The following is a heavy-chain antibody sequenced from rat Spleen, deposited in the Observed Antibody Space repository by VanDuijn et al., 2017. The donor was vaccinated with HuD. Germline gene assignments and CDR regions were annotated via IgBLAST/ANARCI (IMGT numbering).Heavy chain of an antibody. J-gene: IGHJ2*01. CDR1: GFTFSSFA. CDR2: ITSGGSNT. D-gene: IGHD1-4*01. Sequence: EVQLVESGGGLVQPGRSLKLSCAASGFTFSSFAMAWVRQAPKKGLEWVATITSGGSNTYYPDSVKGRFTISRDNARSILYLQMDSLGSEDTATYYCATQGITAPHFDYWGQGVMVTVSS. CDR3: ATQGITAPHFDY. V-gene: IGHV5-25*01.